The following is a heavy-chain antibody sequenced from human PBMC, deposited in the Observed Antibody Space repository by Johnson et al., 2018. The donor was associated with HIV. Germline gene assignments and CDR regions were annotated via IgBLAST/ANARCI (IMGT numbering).Heavy chain of an antibody. CDR3: ASSGCFDAAFDI. CDR1: GFTFSSYW. V-gene: IGHV3-7*01. CDR2: IKHDGSEK. D-gene: IGHD6-19*01. Sequence: VQLVESGGGLVQPGGSLRLSCAASGFTFSSYWMSWVRQAPGKGLEWVAIIKHDGSEKYYVDSVKGRFTISRDNAKNSLYLQMNSLRAEDTAVYYSASSGCFDAAFDIWVQGTMVTVSS. J-gene: IGHJ3*02.